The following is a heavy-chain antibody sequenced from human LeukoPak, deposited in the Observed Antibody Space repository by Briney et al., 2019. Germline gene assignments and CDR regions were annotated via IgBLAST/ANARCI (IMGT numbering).Heavy chain of an antibody. Sequence: SETLSLTCTVSSGSISSGDYYWSWIRQPPGKGLEWIGYIYYSGSTYYNPSLKSRVTISVDTSKNQFSLKLSSVTAADTAVYYCARIRMITFGGVIDYWGQGTLVTVSS. CDR1: SGSISSGDYY. V-gene: IGHV4-30-4*08. CDR2: IYYSGST. CDR3: ARIRMITFGGVIDY. J-gene: IGHJ4*02. D-gene: IGHD3-16*01.